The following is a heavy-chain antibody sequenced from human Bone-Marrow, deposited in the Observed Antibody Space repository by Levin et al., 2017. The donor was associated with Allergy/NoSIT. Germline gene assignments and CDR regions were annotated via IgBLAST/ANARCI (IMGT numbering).Heavy chain of an antibody. CDR1: EFTFSNYV. V-gene: IGHV3-23*01. CDR3: ARDFSGGSVYYYGMDV. CDR2: ISGSGEDT. J-gene: IGHJ6*02. Sequence: LSLTCAASEFTFSNYVMGWIRQAPGKGLVWVSSISGSGEDTYNADSVKGRFTISRDNSKNTLYLHMDSLRAEDTAVYYCARDFSGGSVYYYGMDVWGQGTTVTVSS. D-gene: IGHD3-3*01.